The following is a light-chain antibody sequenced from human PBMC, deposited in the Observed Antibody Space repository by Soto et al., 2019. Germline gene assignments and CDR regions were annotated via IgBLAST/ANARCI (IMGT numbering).Light chain of an antibody. CDR3: QQYASSQLT. V-gene: IGKV3-20*01. CDR1: QSVSSSY. Sequence: EIVLTQSPGTLSLSPGERATLSCRASQSVSSSYLAWYQQKPGQAPRLLIYGASSRVTGIPDRFSGSGSGTDFTLTISRLEPDDFAVDYCQQYASSQLTFGRGTKVEIK. CDR2: GAS. J-gene: IGKJ4*01.